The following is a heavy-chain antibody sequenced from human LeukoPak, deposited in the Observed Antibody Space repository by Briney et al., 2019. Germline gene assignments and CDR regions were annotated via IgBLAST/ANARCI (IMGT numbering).Heavy chain of an antibody. CDR2: VYFRGGA. CDR3: ARHSHGADRYRDSLDS. D-gene: IGHD2-21*01. V-gene: IGHV4-59*08. J-gene: IGHJ4*02. Sequence: SETLSLTCSVSDYISSYYWSWIRQPPGKGLAWIGYVYFRGGATYNPSLKGRVTISEDTSKNRVSLKLNSVTAADTAIYYCARHSHGADRYRDSLDSWGQGILVTVSS. CDR1: DYISSYY.